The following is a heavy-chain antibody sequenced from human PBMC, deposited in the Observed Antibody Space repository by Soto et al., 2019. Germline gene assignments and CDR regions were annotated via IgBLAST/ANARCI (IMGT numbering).Heavy chain of an antibody. D-gene: IGHD3-3*01. CDR3: ARDLGLEWPVYHYYGMDV. Sequence: ASVKVSCKASGYTFTSYGISWVRQAPGQGLEWMGWISAYNGNTNYAQKLQGRVTMTTDTSTSTAYMELRSLRSDDTAVYYCARDLGLEWPVYHYYGMDVWGQGTTVTVSS. CDR2: ISAYNGNT. CDR1: GYTFTSYG. V-gene: IGHV1-18*01. J-gene: IGHJ6*02.